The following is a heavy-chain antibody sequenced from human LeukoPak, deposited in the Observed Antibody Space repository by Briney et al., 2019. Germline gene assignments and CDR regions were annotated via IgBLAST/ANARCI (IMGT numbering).Heavy chain of an antibody. CDR3: AKDLLRNPDFDY. J-gene: IGHJ4*02. D-gene: IGHD1-14*01. Sequence: GGSLRLSCAASGFTFRNHDIHWVRQAPGKGLDWVASIRFHGNSQYYADYVKGRFTISRDNSENTVSLQMNSLRAEDTALYFCAKDLLRNPDFDYWGQGTRVTVSS. CDR1: GFTFRNHD. CDR2: IRFHGNSQ. V-gene: IGHV3-30*02.